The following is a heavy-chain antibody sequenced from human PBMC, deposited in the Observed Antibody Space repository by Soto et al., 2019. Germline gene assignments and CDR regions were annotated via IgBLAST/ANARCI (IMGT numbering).Heavy chain of an antibody. Sequence: QVQLVESGGGVVQPGRSLRLSCAASGFTFSSYGMHWVRQAPGKGLEWVAVISYDGSNKYYADSVKGRFTISRDNSKNTLYLQMNSLRAEDTAVYYCAKINGRRYDDSRARPGIGGLLDYWGQGTLVTVSS. V-gene: IGHV3-30*18. CDR2: ISYDGSNK. CDR3: AKINGRRYDDSRARPGIGGLLDY. CDR1: GFTFSSYG. D-gene: IGHD3-22*01. J-gene: IGHJ4*02.